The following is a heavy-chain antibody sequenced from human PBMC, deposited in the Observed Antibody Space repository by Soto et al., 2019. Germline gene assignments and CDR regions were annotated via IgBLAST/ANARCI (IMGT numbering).Heavy chain of an antibody. CDR1: GGTFSSYT. CDR3: ARGLDLGTGTYYYYGMDV. D-gene: IGHD7-27*01. CDR2: IIPILGIA. V-gene: IGHV1-69*02. Sequence: SVKVSCKASGGTFSSYTISWVRQAPGQGLEWMGRIIPILGIANYAQKLQGRVTITADKSTSTAYMELSSLRSEDTDVYYCARGLDLGTGTYYYYGMDVWGQGTTVTVSS. J-gene: IGHJ6*02.